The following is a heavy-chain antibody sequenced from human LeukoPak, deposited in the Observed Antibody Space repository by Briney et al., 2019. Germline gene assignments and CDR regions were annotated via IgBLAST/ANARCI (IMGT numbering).Heavy chain of an antibody. Sequence: GGSLRLFCAASGFTFSSYGMHWVRQAAGKGLEWVAVISYDGSNKYYADSVKGRFTISRDNSKNTLYLQMNSLRAEDTAVYYCAKGLFEQWLVDYWGQGTLVTVSS. CDR2: ISYDGSNK. V-gene: IGHV3-30*18. D-gene: IGHD6-19*01. CDR3: AKGLFEQWLVDY. CDR1: GFTFSSYG. J-gene: IGHJ4*02.